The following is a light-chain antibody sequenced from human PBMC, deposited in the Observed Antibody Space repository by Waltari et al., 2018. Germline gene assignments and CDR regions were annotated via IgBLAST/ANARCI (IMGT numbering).Light chain of an antibody. CDR1: SGDVGGYKY. CDR3: SSYTSSSTLA. J-gene: IGLJ2*01. V-gene: IGLV2-14*03. CDR2: DVS. Sequence: QSALTQPASVSGSPGQSITISCTGTSGDVGGYKYVSWYKQHPGKAPKLMIYDVSNRPPGVSDGFSGSKSGNTASLTISGLQAEDEADYYCSSYTSSSTLAFGGGTKLTVL.